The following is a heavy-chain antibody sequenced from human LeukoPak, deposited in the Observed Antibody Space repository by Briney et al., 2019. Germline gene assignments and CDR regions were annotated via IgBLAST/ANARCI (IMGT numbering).Heavy chain of an antibody. CDR1: GYTFSNYW. CDR2: IYPDDSDT. J-gene: IGHJ4*02. D-gene: IGHD4-17*01. CDR3: ASPGHTAVYGDYAGAFDY. V-gene: IGHV5-51*01. Sequence: GESLKISCKGFGYTFSNYWIGWVRQMPGKGLEWMGIIYPDDSDTRYSPSFQGQVTISADKSITTAFLQWSSLKASDTAMYYCASPGHTAVYGDYAGAFDYWGQGTLVTVSS.